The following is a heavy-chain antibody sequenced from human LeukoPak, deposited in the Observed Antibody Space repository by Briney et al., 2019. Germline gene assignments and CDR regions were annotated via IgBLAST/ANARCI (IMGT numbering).Heavy chain of an antibody. D-gene: IGHD3-3*01. CDR2: IYYSGST. V-gene: IGHV4-59*01. Sequence: SETLSLTCTVSGGSISSYYWSWIRQPPGKGLEWIGYIYYSGSTNYNPSLKSRVTIPVDTSKNQFSLKLSSVTAADTAVYYCARGAGYYDFWSGYYKGYFDYWGQGTLVTVSS. J-gene: IGHJ4*02. CDR1: GGSISSYY. CDR3: ARGAGYYDFWSGYYKGYFDY.